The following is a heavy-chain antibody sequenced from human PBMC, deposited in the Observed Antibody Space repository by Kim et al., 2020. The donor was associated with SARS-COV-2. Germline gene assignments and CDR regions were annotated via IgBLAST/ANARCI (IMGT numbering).Heavy chain of an antibody. J-gene: IGHJ3*01. V-gene: IGHV3-23*01. Sequence: GGSLRLSCTASGFAFSSYGMSWVRQAPGKGLEWVSAVTGSGDRTFYADSVKGRFTISRDNSRNTVDLQMNTLRAEDTATYYCTKMFGDYPPGDSDFWGPGTLVTISS. CDR3: TKMFGDYPPGDSDF. CDR2: VTGSGDRT. CDR1: GFAFSSYG. D-gene: IGHD2-21*01.